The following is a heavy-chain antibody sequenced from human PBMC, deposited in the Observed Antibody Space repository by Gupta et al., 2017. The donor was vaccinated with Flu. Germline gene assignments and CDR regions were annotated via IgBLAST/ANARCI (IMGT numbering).Heavy chain of an antibody. CDR3: ASIYYYDSSGYYLRGGYYYGMDV. CDR2: ISSSSSYI. V-gene: IGHV3-21*01. J-gene: IGHJ6*02. D-gene: IGHD3-22*01. Sequence: EVQLVESGGGLVKPGGSLRLSCAASGFTFSSYSMNWVRQAPGKGLEWVSSISSSSSYIHYADSVKGRFTISRDNAKNSLYLQMNSLRAEDTAVYYCASIYYYDSSGYYLRGGYYYGMDVWGQGTTVTVSS. CDR1: GFTFSSYS.